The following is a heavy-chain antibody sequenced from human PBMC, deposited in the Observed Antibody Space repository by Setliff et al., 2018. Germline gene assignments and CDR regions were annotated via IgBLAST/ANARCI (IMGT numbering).Heavy chain of an antibody. J-gene: IGHJ4*02. Sequence: GASVKVSCKASGYTFTSYYIHWVRQAPGQGLEWMGIINPSSGTTSYAQKLQGRVTMTRDTSTNTVYMELSSLRSEDTAVYYCARGGSPDCSTAGCRYGDYVYWGQGTQVTVSS. CDR2: INPSSGTT. V-gene: IGHV1-46*03. CDR1: GYTFTSYY. CDR3: ARGGSPDCSTAGCRYGDYVY. D-gene: IGHD2-2*01.